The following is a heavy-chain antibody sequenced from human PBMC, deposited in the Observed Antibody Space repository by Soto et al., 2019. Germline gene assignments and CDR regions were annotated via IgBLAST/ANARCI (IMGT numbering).Heavy chain of an antibody. D-gene: IGHD5-18*01. J-gene: IGHJ4*02. V-gene: IGHV3-33*01. CDR3: ARSPITAMVERLDY. CDR1: GFPFSRYG. CDR2: IWYDGSNK. Sequence: QVQLVESGGGVVKPGRSLRLSCAASGFPFSRYGMHWVRQAPGKGLEWVAVIWYDGSNKDYADSVKGRFTISRDNSKNTLYLQMNILRAEDPAVYYCARSPITAMVERLDYGGKGTLVTVSS.